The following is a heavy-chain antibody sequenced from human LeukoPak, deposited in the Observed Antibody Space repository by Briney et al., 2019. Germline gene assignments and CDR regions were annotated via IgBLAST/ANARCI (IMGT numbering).Heavy chain of an antibody. CDR2: IKNKADGGTT. CDR3: TAYYYGSGSNYNDY. J-gene: IGHJ4*02. CDR1: GFTFSNAW. V-gene: IGHV3-15*01. Sequence: GGSLRLSCAASGFTFSNAWMSWVRQAPGKGLEWVGRIKNKADGGTTDYAAPVKGRFTISRDDSKNTLYLQMNGLKTEDTALYYCTAYYYGSGSNYNDYWGQGTLVTVSS. D-gene: IGHD3-10*01.